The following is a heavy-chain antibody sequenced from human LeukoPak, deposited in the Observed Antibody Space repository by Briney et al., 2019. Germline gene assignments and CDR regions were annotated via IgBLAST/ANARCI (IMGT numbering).Heavy chain of an antibody. CDR3: ARDIQDDYVWGSYRSWVTDY. D-gene: IGHD3-16*02. J-gene: IGHJ4*02. Sequence: PGGSLRLSCAASGFTFSSYIMTWVRQAPGKGLEWVSSISSSSSYIYYADSVKGRFTISRDNAKNSLYLQMNSLRAEDTAVYYCARDIQDDYVWGSYRSWVTDYWGQGTLVTVSS. CDR1: GFTFSSYI. CDR2: ISSSSSYI. V-gene: IGHV3-21*01.